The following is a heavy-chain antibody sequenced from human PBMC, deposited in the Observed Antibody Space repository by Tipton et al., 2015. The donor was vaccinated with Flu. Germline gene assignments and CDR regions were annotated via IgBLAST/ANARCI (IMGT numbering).Heavy chain of an antibody. D-gene: IGHD6-19*01. J-gene: IGHJ4*02. CDR2: FSASGGSR. V-gene: IGHV3-23*01. Sequence: SLRLSCAASGFTFGSSAMSWVRQAPGKGLEWVSAFSASGGSRYFADSVKGRFTIFRDNLKNTLYLQMNSLRVEDTAIYYCAKVIPEKVAGLDYWGQGTLVTVSS. CDR1: GFTFGSSA. CDR3: AKVIPEKVAGLDY.